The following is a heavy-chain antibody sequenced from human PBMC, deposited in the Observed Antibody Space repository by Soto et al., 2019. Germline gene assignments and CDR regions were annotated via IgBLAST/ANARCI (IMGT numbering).Heavy chain of an antibody. Sequence: GASVKVSCKASGGTFSSYAISWVRQAPGQGLEWMGGIIPIFGTANYAQKFQGRVTITADESTSTAYMELSSLRSEDTAVYYCARFIRDYYCYGMDVWGQGTTVTVSS. CDR3: ARFIRDYYCYGMDV. CDR2: IIPIFGTA. J-gene: IGHJ6*02. CDR1: GGTFSSYA. V-gene: IGHV1-69*13.